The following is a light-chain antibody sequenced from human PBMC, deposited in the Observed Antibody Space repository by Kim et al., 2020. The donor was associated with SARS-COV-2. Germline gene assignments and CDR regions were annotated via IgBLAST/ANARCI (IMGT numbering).Light chain of an antibody. Sequence: PGQSITISCTGTSSDVGSYNRVSWYQQHPGKAPKHMIYEGSKRPSGVSNRFSGSKSGNTASLTISGLQAEDEADYYCCSYAGSWVFGGGTQLTVL. V-gene: IGLV2-23*01. CDR3: CSYAGSWV. CDR1: SSDVGSYNR. CDR2: EGS. J-gene: IGLJ3*02.